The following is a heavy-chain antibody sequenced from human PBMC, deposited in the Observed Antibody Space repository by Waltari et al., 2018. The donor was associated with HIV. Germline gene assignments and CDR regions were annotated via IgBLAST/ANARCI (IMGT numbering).Heavy chain of an antibody. CDR1: GGSINNYY. CDR2: INASGGT. CDR3: ARETSGPTWRLFDS. Sequence: QVQLQESGPGLVKPSETLSPTCIVSGGSINNYYWNWIRQPAGKGLEWLGRINASGGTNYNPSLKSRVTMSVDTSKNQFSLKLTSVTAADTAVYFCARETSGPTWRLFDSWGQGTLVTVSS. D-gene: IGHD1-26*01. V-gene: IGHV4-4*07. J-gene: IGHJ4*02.